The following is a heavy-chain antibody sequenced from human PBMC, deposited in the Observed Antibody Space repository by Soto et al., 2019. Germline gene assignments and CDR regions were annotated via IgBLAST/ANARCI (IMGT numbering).Heavy chain of an antibody. CDR2: IRSKANSYAT. V-gene: IGHV3-73*01. CDR3: TRLITMDENWFDP. Sequence: GGSLRLSCAASGFTFSGSAMHWVRQASGKGLEWVGRIRSKANSYATAYAASVKGRFTISRDDSKNTAYLQMNSLKTEDTVVYYCTRLITMDENWFDPWGQGTLVTVSS. J-gene: IGHJ5*02. D-gene: IGHD3-10*01. CDR1: GFTFSGSA.